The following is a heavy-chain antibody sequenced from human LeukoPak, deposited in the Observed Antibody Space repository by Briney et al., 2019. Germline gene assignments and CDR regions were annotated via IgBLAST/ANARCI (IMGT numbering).Heavy chain of an antibody. V-gene: IGHV3-9*01. CDR1: GFTFNDYD. CDR3: ARDPMVRGVFDY. CDR2: INWNSVYI. Sequence: GGSLRLSCAASGFTFNDYDINWVRQPPGKGLEWVSGINWNSVYIDYADSVQGRFTISRDNAKNSLYLQMNSLRAEDTAVYYCARDPMVRGVFDYWGQGTPVTVSS. J-gene: IGHJ4*02. D-gene: IGHD3-10*01.